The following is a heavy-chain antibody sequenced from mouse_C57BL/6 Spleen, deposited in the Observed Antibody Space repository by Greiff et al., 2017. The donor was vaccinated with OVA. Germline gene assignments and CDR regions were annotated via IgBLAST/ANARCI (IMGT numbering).Heavy chain of an antibody. CDR1: GYTFTSYG. J-gene: IGHJ2*01. V-gene: IGHV1-81*01. CDR2: IYPRSGNT. D-gene: IGHD1-1*01. Sequence: QVQLQQSGAELARPGASVKLSCKASGYTFTSYGISWVKQRTGQGLEWIGEIYPRSGNTYYNEKFKGKATLTADKSSSTAYMELRSLTSEDSAVYFCARVYYYGSIHYFDYWGQGTTLTVSS. CDR3: ARVYYYGSIHYFDY.